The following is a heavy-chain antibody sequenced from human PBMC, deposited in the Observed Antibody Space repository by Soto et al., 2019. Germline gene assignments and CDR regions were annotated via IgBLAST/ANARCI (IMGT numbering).Heavy chain of an antibody. J-gene: IGHJ3*02. Sequence: QVQLVQSGAEVKRPGASVKVSCKASGYTFSSNAIHWVRQAPGERLEWMGWINTGNGNTKYSQKFQGRFTITRDTSASTTYMELSSLRYEDTAVYSCARDYPIQHSFDIWGQGTTVTVSS. CDR1: GYTFSSNA. CDR3: ARDYPIQHSFDI. D-gene: IGHD2-21*01. V-gene: IGHV1-3*04. CDR2: INTGNGNT.